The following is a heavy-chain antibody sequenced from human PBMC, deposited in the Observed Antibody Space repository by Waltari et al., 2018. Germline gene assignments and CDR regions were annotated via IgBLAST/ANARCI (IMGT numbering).Heavy chain of an antibody. J-gene: IGHJ4*02. V-gene: IGHV4-59*01. D-gene: IGHD2-2*01. CDR1: GGSISSYY. Sequence: QVQLQESGPGLVKPSETLSLTCTVSGGSISSYYWSWIRQPPGKGLEWFGYIYYSGSTNYNPSLKSRVTISVDTSKNQFSLKLSSVTAADTAVYYCARLGYCSSTSCPEVWGQGTLVTVSS. CDR2: IYYSGST. CDR3: ARLGYCSSTSCPEV.